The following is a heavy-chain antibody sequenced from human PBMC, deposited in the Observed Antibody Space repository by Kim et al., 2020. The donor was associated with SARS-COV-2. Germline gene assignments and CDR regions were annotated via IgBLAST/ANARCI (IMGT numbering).Heavy chain of an antibody. CDR1: GFTFSSYG. CDR2: IWYDGSNK. CDR3: ARERRHDYGDYAFGPEYYFDY. Sequence: GGSLRLSCAASGFTFSSYGMHWVRQAPGKGLEWVAVIWYDGSNKYYADSVKGRFTISRDNSKNTLYLQMNSLRAEDTAVYYCARERRHDYGDYAFGPEYYFDYWGQGTLVTVSS. J-gene: IGHJ4*02. D-gene: IGHD4-17*01. V-gene: IGHV3-33*01.